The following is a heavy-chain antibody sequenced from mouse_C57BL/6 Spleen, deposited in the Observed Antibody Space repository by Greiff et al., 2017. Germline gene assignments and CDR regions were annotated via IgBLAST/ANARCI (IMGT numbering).Heavy chain of an antibody. Sequence: EVKLEESGPGLVKPSQSLSLTCSVTGYSITSGYYWNWIRQFPGNKLEWMGYISYDGSNNYNPSLKNRISITRDTSKNQFFLKLNSVTTEDTATYYCARPYGRSTDGFAYWGQGTLVTVSA. CDR2: ISYDGSN. V-gene: IGHV3-6*01. CDR1: GYSITSGYY. CDR3: ARPYGRSTDGFAY. J-gene: IGHJ3*01. D-gene: IGHD1-1*01.